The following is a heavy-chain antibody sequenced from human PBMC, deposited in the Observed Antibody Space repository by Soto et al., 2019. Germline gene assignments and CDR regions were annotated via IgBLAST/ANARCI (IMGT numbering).Heavy chain of an antibody. D-gene: IGHD6-19*01. Sequence: ASVKVSCKASGYTFTSYGISWVRQAPGQGLEWMGWISAYNGNTNYAQKLQGRVTMTRDTSTSTVYMELSSLRSEDTAVYYCASIAVAGTDDYWGQGTLVTVSS. J-gene: IGHJ4*02. V-gene: IGHV1-18*01. CDR2: ISAYNGNT. CDR1: GYTFTSYG. CDR3: ASIAVAGTDDY.